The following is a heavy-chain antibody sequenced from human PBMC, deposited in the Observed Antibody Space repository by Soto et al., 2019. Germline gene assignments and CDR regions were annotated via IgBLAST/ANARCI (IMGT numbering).Heavy chain of an antibody. V-gene: IGHV1-69*01. D-gene: IGHD4-4*01. J-gene: IGHJ6*02. CDR3: ARAKGPPTGPYSYYGMDV. CDR1: GGTFSSYA. Sequence: QVQLVQSGAEVQKPGSSVKVSCNASGGTFSSYAISWVRQAPGQGLEWMGGIIPIFGTANYAQKFQGRVTITADESTSTAYMELSSLRSEDSAVYYCARAKGPPTGPYSYYGMDVWGQGTTVTVSS. CDR2: IIPIFGTA.